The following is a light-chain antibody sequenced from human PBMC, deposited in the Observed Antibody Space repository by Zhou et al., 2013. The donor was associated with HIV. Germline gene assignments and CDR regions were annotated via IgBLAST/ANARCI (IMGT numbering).Light chain of an antibody. CDR2: GTS. J-gene: IGKJ4*01. Sequence: EIVLSQSPGTLSLSPGESTTLSCRASDSISSNYLAWYQQKPGQAPRLLIYGTSTRATGIPDRFSGSGSGTDFTLTISRLEPEDCAIYFCQQRFRWPLTFGGGTRVEIK. V-gene: IGKV3-20*01. CDR3: QQRFRWPLT. CDR1: DSISSNY.